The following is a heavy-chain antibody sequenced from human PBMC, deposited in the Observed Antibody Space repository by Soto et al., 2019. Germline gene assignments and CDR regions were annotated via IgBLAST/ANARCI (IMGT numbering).Heavy chain of an antibody. CDR1: GDTFSDYY. J-gene: IGHJ4*02. CDR3: ASGGHVVVVTAALDY. Sequence: QVQLMQSGAEVKKPGASVKVSCKASGDTFSDYYIHWVRQAPGQGLEWMGTVNPSGGHTTYSQHCLGRVTMTRDTSTSTLHMELTSLTSEDTAVYYCASGGHVVVVTAALDYWGQGTLVTVSS. CDR2: VNPSGGHT. D-gene: IGHD2-21*02. V-gene: IGHV1-46*01.